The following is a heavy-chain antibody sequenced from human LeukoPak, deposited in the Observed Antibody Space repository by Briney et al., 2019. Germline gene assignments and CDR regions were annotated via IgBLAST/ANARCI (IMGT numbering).Heavy chain of an antibody. CDR2: ISSSSSYI. CDR1: GFTFSSYS. CDR3: ARDRPTYYYDSSGSAFDH. J-gene: IGHJ4*02. D-gene: IGHD3-22*01. V-gene: IGHV3-21*01. Sequence: GGSLRLSCAASGFTFSSYSMNWVRQAPGKGLEWVSSISSSSSYIYYADSVKGRFTISRDNAKNSLYLQMNSLRAEDTAVYYCARDRPTYYYDSSGSAFDHWGQGTLVTVSS.